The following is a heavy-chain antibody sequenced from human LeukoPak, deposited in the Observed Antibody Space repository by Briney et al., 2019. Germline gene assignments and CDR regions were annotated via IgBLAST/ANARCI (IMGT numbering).Heavy chain of an antibody. CDR2: ISGNGGGA. Sequence: GGSLRLSCAASGFTFSSYAMSWVRQAPGKGLEWVSAISGNGGGAYYADSVKGRFTISRDNSKNTLYLQMNSLRAEDTAVYYCAKGTKVIVVVNYFDYWGQGTLVTVSS. V-gene: IGHV3-23*01. CDR1: GFTFSSYA. CDR3: AKGTKVIVVVNYFDY. J-gene: IGHJ4*02. D-gene: IGHD3-22*01.